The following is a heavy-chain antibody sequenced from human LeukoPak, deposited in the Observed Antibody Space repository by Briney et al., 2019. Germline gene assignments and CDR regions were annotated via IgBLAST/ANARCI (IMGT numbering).Heavy chain of an antibody. CDR3: ARVGGPYCSGGSCVVSYGMDV. Sequence: SETLSLTCTVSGGSISRYYWSWIRQPAGKGLEWIGRIYTSGSTNYNPSLKSRVTMSVDTSKNQFSLKLSSVTAADTAVYYCARVGGPYCSGGSCVVSYGMDVWGQGTTVTVSS. J-gene: IGHJ6*02. D-gene: IGHD2-15*01. CDR2: IYTSGST. CDR1: GGSISRYY. V-gene: IGHV4-4*07.